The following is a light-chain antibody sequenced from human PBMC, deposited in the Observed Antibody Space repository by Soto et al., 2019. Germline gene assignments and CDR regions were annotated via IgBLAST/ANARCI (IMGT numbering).Light chain of an antibody. J-gene: IGKJ1*01. CDR2: GAS. Sequence: EIVLTQSPGTLSLSPGERATLSCRASQSLGSSYLAWYQQKPGQAPRLLIYGASTRATGIPDRFSGSGSGTDFTLTISRLEPEDVAVYYCQQYGRSLWTFGQGTKVEIK. V-gene: IGKV3-20*01. CDR3: QQYGRSLWT. CDR1: QSLGSSY.